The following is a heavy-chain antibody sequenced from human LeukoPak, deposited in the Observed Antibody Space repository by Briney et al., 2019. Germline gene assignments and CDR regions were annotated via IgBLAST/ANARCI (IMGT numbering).Heavy chain of an antibody. D-gene: IGHD3-22*01. Sequence: SETLSLTCTVSGGSISSYYWGWIRQPPGKGLEWIGYIYDSGSTNYNPSLKSRVTISVDTSKNQFSLKLSSVTAADTAVYYCARHTYYYDSSGYSVDYWGQGTLVTVSS. J-gene: IGHJ4*02. CDR1: GGSISSYY. CDR3: ARHTYYYDSSGYSVDY. CDR2: IYDSGST. V-gene: IGHV4-59*08.